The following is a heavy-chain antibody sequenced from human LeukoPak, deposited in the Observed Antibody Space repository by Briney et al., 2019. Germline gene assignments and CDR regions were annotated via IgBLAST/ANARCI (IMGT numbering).Heavy chain of an antibody. J-gene: IGHJ4*02. Sequence: SETLSLTCAVYGGSFSSYYWSWIRQPPGKGLEWIGEINHSGSTNYNPSLKSRVTISVDTSKNQFSLKLSSVTAADTAVYYCARTGAYFDYWGQGTLVTVSS. D-gene: IGHD1-14*01. CDR1: GGSFSSYY. CDR2: INHSGST. CDR3: ARTGAYFDY. V-gene: IGHV4-34*01.